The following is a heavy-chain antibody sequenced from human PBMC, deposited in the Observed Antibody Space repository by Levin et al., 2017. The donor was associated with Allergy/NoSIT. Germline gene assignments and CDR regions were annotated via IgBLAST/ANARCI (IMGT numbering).Heavy chain of an antibody. D-gene: IGHD5-12*01. CDR2: IFDTGTT. Sequence: ASETLSLTCTVSGGSISSGGYYWSFTRQPPGKGLEWIGYIFDTGTTNYNPSLKSRLSMSVDTSKNQFSLRLTSVTAADTALYYCARGGGYDFVDSDAFDIWGLGTMVIVSS. J-gene: IGHJ3*02. CDR3: ARGGGYDFVDSDAFDI. V-gene: IGHV4-31*03. CDR1: GGSISSGGYY.